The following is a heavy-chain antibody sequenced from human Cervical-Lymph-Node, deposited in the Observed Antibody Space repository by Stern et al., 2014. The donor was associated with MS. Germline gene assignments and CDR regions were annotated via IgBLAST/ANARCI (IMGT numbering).Heavy chain of an antibody. CDR2: SNPLGGRT. J-gene: IGHJ4*02. D-gene: IGHD3-10*01. V-gene: IGHV1-46*01. Sequence: QLVQSGAEVKKPGASVKVSCKASGYTFTNYYVHWVRQAPGNGLEWIGISNPLGGRTAYAQRFQGRVTLTRDTSTSTVYMEMRSLTFDDTAVYYCARVGSGSGSHYGGQGTLVSV. CDR3: ARVGSGSGSHY. CDR1: GYTFTNYY.